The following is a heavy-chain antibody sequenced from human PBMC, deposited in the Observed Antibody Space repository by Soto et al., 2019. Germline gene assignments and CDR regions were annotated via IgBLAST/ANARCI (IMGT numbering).Heavy chain of an antibody. V-gene: IGHV3-7*01. Sequence: LRLSCAASAFLFSSYWMHWVRQAPGKGLEWVANINQDGNEDNLLDSVKGRFTISRDNAKNSLFLQMNSLRVDDTAVYYCARTGDGHHDFLDYWGQGALVTVSS. CDR3: ARTGDGHHDFLDY. CDR2: INQDGNED. D-gene: IGHD1-1*01. J-gene: IGHJ4*02. CDR1: AFLFSSYW.